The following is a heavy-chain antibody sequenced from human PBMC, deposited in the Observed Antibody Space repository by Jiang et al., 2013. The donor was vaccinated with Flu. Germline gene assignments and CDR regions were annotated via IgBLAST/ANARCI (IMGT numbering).Heavy chain of an antibody. CDR3: ARHQYSSSWFDP. CDR2: IYYSGST. D-gene: IGHD6-13*01. V-gene: IGHV4-39*01. J-gene: IGHJ5*02. CDR1: GGSISSSSYY. Sequence: LLKPSETLSLTCTVSGGSISSSSYYWGWIRQPPGKGLEWIGSIYYSGSTYYNPSLKSRVTISVDTSKNQFSLKLSSVTAADTAVYYCARHQYSSSWFDPWGQGTLVTVSS.